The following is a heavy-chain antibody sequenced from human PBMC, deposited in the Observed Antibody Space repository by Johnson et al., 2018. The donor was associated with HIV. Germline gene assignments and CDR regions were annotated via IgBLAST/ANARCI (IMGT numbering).Heavy chain of an antibody. V-gene: IGHV3-7*01. J-gene: IGHJ3*02. CDR3: AKERQLVRAFDI. Sequence: VQLVESGGGLVQPGGSLRLSCAASGFTFSNYWMNWVRQARGKGLEWVANIKQDGSDKFYVDSVKGRFTISRDNSKNTLYLQMNSLRAVDTAVYYCAKERQLVRAFDIWGQGTMVTVSS. CDR1: GFTFSNYW. CDR2: IKQDGSDK. D-gene: IGHD6-6*01.